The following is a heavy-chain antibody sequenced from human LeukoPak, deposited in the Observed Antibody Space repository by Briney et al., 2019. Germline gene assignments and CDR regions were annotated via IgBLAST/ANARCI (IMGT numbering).Heavy chain of an antibody. CDR2: ISWNSGSV. Sequence: PGGSLRLSCAASGFIFDNYAMHWVRQAPGKGLEWVSGISWNSGSVGYADSVKGRFTISRDNAKNSLYLQMNSLRSEDTALYYCATGGVSQWLGFSLDYWGQGTLVTVSS. CDR1: GFIFDNYA. D-gene: IGHD6-19*01. V-gene: IGHV3-9*01. J-gene: IGHJ4*02. CDR3: ATGGVSQWLGFSLDY.